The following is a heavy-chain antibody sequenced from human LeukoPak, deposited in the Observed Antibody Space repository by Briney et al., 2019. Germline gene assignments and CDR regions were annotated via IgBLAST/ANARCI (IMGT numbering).Heavy chain of an antibody. V-gene: IGHV3-7*01. J-gene: IGHJ4*02. D-gene: IGHD5-18*01. Sequence: GGVLRLSCAAPGFTFSSYSMNWGRQAPGEGVGWGANIKQDGSEKNYVDSVRGRFTISRDNAKNSLYLQMNSLRAEDTAVYYCANEGEIGYGYFYWGQGTLVTVSS. CDR3: ANEGEIGYGYFY. CDR2: IKQDGSEK. CDR1: GFTFSSYS.